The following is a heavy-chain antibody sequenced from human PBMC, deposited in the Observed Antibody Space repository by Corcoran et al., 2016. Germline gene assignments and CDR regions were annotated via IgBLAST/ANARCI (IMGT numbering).Heavy chain of an antibody. D-gene: IGHD6-13*01. Sequence: QLFPSFSSVPKPGASVKVSCKASGYTFTSYDINWVRQATGQGLEWMGWMNPNSGNTGYAQKFQGRVTMTRNTSISTAYMELSSLRSEDSAVYYCARRSSSWYGWLVFDYWGQGTLVTVSS. CDR3: ARRSSSWYGWLVFDY. J-gene: IGHJ4*02. V-gene: IGHV1-8*01. CDR1: GYTFTSYD. CDR2: MNPNSGNT.